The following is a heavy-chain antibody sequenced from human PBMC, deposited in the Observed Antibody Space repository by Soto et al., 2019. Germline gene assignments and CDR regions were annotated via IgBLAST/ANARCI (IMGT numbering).Heavy chain of an antibody. CDR1: GFTFSGSA. Sequence: VGSLRLSCAASGFTFSGSAMHWVRQASGKGLEWVGRIRSKANSYATAYAASVKGRFTISRDDSKNTAYLQMNSLKTEDTAVYYCTRHTVDTAMGHTYYYYYYMDVWGKGTTVTVSS. J-gene: IGHJ6*03. D-gene: IGHD5-18*01. CDR2: IRSKANSYAT. V-gene: IGHV3-73*01. CDR3: TRHTVDTAMGHTYYYYYYMDV.